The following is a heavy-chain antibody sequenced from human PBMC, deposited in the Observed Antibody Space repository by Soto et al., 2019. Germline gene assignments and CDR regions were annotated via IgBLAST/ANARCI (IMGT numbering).Heavy chain of an antibody. CDR3: ARGSPAAKDYYYYMDV. Sequence: SETLSLTCTVSGGSFSGYDWSWIRQPPGKGLEWIGEINHSGSTNYNPSLKSRVTISVDTSKNQFSLKLSSVTAADTAVYYCARGSPAAKDYYYYMDVWGKGTTVTVSS. V-gene: IGHV4-34*01. CDR1: GGSFSGYD. J-gene: IGHJ6*03. D-gene: IGHD2-2*01. CDR2: INHSGST.